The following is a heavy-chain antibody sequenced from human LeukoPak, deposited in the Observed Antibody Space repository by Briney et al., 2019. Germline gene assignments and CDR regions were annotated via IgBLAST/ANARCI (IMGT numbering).Heavy chain of an antibody. Sequence: ASVKVSCKASGYTFTSYDINWVRQATGQGLEWMGWMNPNSGNTGYAQKFQGRVTMTRNTSISTAYMELSSLRSEDTAVYYCARGGYDFWSGHYDWFDPWGQGTLVTVSS. CDR2: MNPNSGNT. CDR1: GYTFTSYD. V-gene: IGHV1-8*01. D-gene: IGHD3-3*01. J-gene: IGHJ5*02. CDR3: ARGGYDFWSGHYDWFDP.